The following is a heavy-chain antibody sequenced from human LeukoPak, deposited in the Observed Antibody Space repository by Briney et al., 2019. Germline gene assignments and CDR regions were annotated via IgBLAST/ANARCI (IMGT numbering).Heavy chain of an antibody. CDR1: GFTFSSYA. CDR3: ARETQQLAYYYYYGMDV. CDR2: ISYDGSNK. J-gene: IGHJ6*02. D-gene: IGHD6-13*01. V-gene: IGHV3-30-3*01. Sequence: GRSLRLSCAASGFTFSSYAMHWVRQASGKGLEWVAVISYDGSNKYYADSVKGRFTISRDNSKNTLYLQMNSLRAEDTAVYYCARETQQLAYYYYYGMDVWGQGTTVTVSS.